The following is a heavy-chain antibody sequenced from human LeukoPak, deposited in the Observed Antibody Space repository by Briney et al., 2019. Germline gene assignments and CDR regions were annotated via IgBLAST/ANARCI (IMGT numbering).Heavy chain of an antibody. CDR3: ARRTNMVRGVINYYYYGMDV. CDR2: IYYSGST. D-gene: IGHD3-10*01. V-gene: IGHV4-39*01. CDR1: GGSISSSSYY. Sequence: SETLSLTRTDSGGSISSSSYYWGWIRQPPGKGLEWIGSIYYSGSTYYNPSLKSRVTISVDTSKNQFSLKLSSVTAADTAVYYCARRTNMVRGVINYYYYGMDVWGQGTTVTVSS. J-gene: IGHJ6*02.